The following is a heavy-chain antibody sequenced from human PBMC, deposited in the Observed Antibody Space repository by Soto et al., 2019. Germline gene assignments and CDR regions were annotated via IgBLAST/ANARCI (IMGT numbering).Heavy chain of an antibody. CDR2: ISGYNGET. Sequence: QVQLVQSGAEVKKPGASVKVSCKASGYTFTSYGISWVRQAPGQGLEWMGWISGYNGETKYAQKVTGRSTLTSDTATSTAYMELGSLSTDDTAVYYCARPQYSGGWYGTVDYWGQGTLVTVSS. CDR1: GYTFTSYG. J-gene: IGHJ4*02. D-gene: IGHD6-19*01. CDR3: ARPQYSGGWYGTVDY. V-gene: IGHV1-18*01.